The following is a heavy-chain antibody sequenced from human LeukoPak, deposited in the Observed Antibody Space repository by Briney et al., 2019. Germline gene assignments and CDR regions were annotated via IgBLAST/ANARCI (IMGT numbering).Heavy chain of an antibody. Sequence: GGPLTLFCAASGSTFSSYAMLWVRQAPGRALVWVAVISYDGSNKNYAHSVKGRFTISRDNSKNTLYLQMNSLRAEDTAVYYCARGPEWEPYYFDYWGQGTLVTVSS. CDR1: GSTFSSYA. V-gene: IGHV3-30-3*01. CDR3: ARGPEWEPYYFDY. CDR2: ISYDGSNK. D-gene: IGHD1-26*01. J-gene: IGHJ4*02.